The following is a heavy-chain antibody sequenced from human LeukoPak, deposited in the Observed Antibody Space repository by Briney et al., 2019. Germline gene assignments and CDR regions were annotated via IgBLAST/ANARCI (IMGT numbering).Heavy chain of an antibody. CDR3: ARGLRGFTYGKIDY. J-gene: IGHJ4*02. Sequence: PGGSLRLSCAASGFRFSDHSMNWVRQAPGKGLEWVSSISTGASSIYYADSVKGRFTISRDNAQSSLYLQMNCLRAEDTAIYYCARGLRGFTYGKIDYWGQGALVTVSS. D-gene: IGHD5-18*01. CDR2: ISTGASSI. CDR1: GFRFSDHS. V-gene: IGHV3-21*01.